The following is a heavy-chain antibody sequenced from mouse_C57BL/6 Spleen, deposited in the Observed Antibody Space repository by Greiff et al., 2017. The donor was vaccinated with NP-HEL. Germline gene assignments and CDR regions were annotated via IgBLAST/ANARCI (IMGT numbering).Heavy chain of an antibody. CDR1: GFTFSDYG. D-gene: IGHD2-4*01. CDR2: ISSGSSTI. J-gene: IGHJ2*01. Sequence: DVKLVESGGGLVKPGGSLKLSCAASGFTFSDYGMHWVRQAPEKGLEWVAYISSGSSTIYYADTVKGRFTISRDNAKNTLFLQMTSLRSEDTAMYYCARRAVYYDYDLDYWGQGTTLTVSS. CDR3: ARRAVYYDYDLDY. V-gene: IGHV5-17*01.